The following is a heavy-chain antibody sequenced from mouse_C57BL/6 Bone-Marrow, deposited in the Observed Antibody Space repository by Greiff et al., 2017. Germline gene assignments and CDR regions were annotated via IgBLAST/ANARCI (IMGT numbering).Heavy chain of an antibody. CDR3: ARYGANWENLCWYFDV. CDR1: GFTFTDYY. J-gene: IGHJ1*03. Sequence: EVQRVESGGGLVQPGGSLSLSCAASGFTFTDYYMSWVRQPPGKALEWLGFIRNKANGYTTEYSASLKGRFTISRDNSQSILYLQMNALKAEDSATYYSARYGANWENLCWYFDVWGTGTTVTVSS. CDR2: IRNKANGYTT. D-gene: IGHD4-1*01. V-gene: IGHV7-3*01.